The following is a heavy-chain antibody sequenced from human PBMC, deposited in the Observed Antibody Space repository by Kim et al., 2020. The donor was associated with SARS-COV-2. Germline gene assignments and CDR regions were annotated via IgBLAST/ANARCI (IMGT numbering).Heavy chain of an antibody. D-gene: IGHD2-15*01. V-gene: IGHV3-23*01. Sequence: GGSLRLSCAASGFTFSSYAMSWVRQAPGKGLEWVSAISGSGGSTYYADSVKGRFTISRDNSKNTLYLQMNSLRTEDTAVYYCAKEGRYCSGGSCYHAFDIWGQGTMVTVSS. CDR1: GFTFSSYA. J-gene: IGHJ3*02. CDR2: ISGSGGST. CDR3: AKEGRYCSGGSCYHAFDI.